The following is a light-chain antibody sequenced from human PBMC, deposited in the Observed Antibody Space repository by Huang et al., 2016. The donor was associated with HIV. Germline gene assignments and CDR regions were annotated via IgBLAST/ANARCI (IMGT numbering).Light chain of an antibody. Sequence: EIVMTQSPATLSVSPGERATLSCRASQSVSNNLAWYQQKPGLAPTLLIYGASTRATGIPARFIGSGSGTRFTLTISSLQSEDFAVYYCQQYNNWPPEYTFGQGTKLEIK. J-gene: IGKJ2*01. CDR1: QSVSNN. V-gene: IGKV3-15*01. CDR3: QQYNNWPPEYT. CDR2: GAS.